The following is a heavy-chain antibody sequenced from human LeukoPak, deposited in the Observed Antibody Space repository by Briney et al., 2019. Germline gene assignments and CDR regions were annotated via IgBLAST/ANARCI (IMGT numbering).Heavy chain of an antibody. J-gene: IGHJ6*03. CDR3: ARDGGGCSSTSCYTSYYYYYMDV. CDR1: GGSISSGGYY. V-gene: IGHV4-30-2*01. Sequence: SETLSLTCTVSGGSISSGGYYWSWIRQPPGKGLEWIGYIYHSGSTYYNPSLKSRVTISVDRSKNQFSLKLSSVTAADTAVYYCARDGGGCSSTSCYTSYYYYYMDVWGKGTTVTVSS. CDR2: IYHSGST. D-gene: IGHD2-2*02.